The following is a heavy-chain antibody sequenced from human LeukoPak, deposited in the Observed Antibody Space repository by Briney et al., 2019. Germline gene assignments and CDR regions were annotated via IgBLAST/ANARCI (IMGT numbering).Heavy chain of an antibody. CDR2: IRQDGSQK. CDR3: AKETLGVVITYYFDY. Sequence: GGSLRLSCVASGFTFSSYWMSWVRQAPGKGLEWVATIRQDGSQKYYVDSVKGRFTISRDNAKDSLYLQMSSLRAGDTAVYYCAKETLGVVITYYFDYWGQGTLVTVSS. J-gene: IGHJ4*02. CDR1: GFTFSSYW. V-gene: IGHV3-7*01. D-gene: IGHD3-22*01.